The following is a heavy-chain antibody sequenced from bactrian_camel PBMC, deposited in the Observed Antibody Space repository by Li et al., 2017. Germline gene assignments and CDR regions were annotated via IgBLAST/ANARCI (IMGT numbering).Heavy chain of an antibody. CDR3: AAADRDTGHYCTSASRNYVY. CDR1: CVIWSMYA. Sequence: DVQLVESGGGTAQAGGSLRLSCTASCVIWSMYAVGWFRQVPEGEREGVARMHTGGGAPAYADDVMGRFTLSRDNKNTLVLQMNSLKPEDSGMYYCAAADRDTGHYCTSASRNYVYWGQGTQVTVS. V-gene: IGHV3S31*01. CDR2: MHTGGGAP. J-gene: IGHJ4*01. D-gene: IGHD3*01.